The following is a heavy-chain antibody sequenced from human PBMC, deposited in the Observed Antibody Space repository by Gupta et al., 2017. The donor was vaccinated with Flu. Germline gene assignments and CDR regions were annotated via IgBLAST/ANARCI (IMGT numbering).Heavy chain of an antibody. J-gene: IGHJ5*02. CDR2: MNPNSGNT. Sequence: INWVRQATGQGLEWMGWMNPNSGNTGYAQKFQGRVTMTRNTSISTAYMELSSLRSEDTAVYYCARFGSRMGPWGQGTLVTVSS. V-gene: IGHV1-8*01. CDR3: ARFGSRMGP. D-gene: IGHD3-16*01.